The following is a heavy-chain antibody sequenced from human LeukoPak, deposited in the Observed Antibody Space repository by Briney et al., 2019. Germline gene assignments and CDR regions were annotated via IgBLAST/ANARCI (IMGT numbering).Heavy chain of an antibody. CDR1: GGSISSSSYY. D-gene: IGHD1-7*01. J-gene: IGHJ4*02. CDR2: IYYSGST. CDR3: AREDWNYDY. Sequence: SETLSLTCTVSGGSISSSSYYWGWIRQPPGKGLEWIGSIYYSGSTYYNPSLKSRVTISVDTSKNQFSLKLSSVTAADTAVYFCAREDWNYDYWGQGTLVTVSS. V-gene: IGHV4-39*02.